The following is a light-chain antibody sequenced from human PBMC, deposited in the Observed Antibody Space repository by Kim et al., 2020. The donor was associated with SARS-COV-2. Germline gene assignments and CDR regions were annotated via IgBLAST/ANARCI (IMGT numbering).Light chain of an antibody. CDR1: RGTIASNY. CDR2: EDT. Sequence: GKTVTITCTRDRGTIASNYVQWYQQRPGSSPTPVIYEDTHRPSGVPDRFSGSIDSSSNSASLTISGLKTEDEADYYCQSFDRDTQVFGGGTKVTVL. V-gene: IGLV6-57*01. CDR3: QSFDRDTQV. J-gene: IGLJ3*02.